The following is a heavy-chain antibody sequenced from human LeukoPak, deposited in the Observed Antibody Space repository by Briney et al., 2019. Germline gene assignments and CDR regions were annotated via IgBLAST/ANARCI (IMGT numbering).Heavy chain of an antibody. Sequence: ASVKVSCKASGYTFTGYYMHWVRQAPGQGLEWMGWINPNSGGTNYAQKFQGRVTMTRDTSISTAYMELGRLRSDDTAVYYCAREDSGSRDYYFDYWGQGTLVTVSS. CDR2: INPNSGGT. CDR1: GYTFTGYY. CDR3: AREDSGSRDYYFDY. J-gene: IGHJ4*02. D-gene: IGHD1-26*01. V-gene: IGHV1-2*02.